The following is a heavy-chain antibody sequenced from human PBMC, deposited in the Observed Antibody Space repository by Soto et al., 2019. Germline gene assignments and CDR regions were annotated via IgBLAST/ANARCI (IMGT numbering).Heavy chain of an antibody. V-gene: IGHV4-61*01. CDR1: GGSVSTGSYD. CDR3: ARDGHGMDV. J-gene: IGHJ6*02. Sequence: SETLSLTCTVSGGSVSTGSYDWSWIRQPPGKGLEWIGKIFFTGSAHYNPSLRNRVTMSVDTSKDQFSLTLTSVTAADTAVYYCARDGHGMDVWGQGTTVTVAS. CDR2: IFFTGSA.